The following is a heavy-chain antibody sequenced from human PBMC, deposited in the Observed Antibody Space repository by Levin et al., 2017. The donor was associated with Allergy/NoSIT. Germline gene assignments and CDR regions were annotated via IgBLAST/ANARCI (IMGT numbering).Heavy chain of an antibody. CDR1: GFILRTSD. D-gene: IGHD7-27*01. CDR2: ITKPSRTI. V-gene: IGHV3-48*01. J-gene: IGHJ4*02. Sequence: GGSLRLSCAASGFILRTSDMTWVRQAPGKGLEWISFITKPSRTISYADSVKGRFTVSRDNVKNLLYLDMNSLRAEDTAVYYCVTDESGDEDFDYWGQGTLVTVSS. CDR3: VTDESGDEDFDY.